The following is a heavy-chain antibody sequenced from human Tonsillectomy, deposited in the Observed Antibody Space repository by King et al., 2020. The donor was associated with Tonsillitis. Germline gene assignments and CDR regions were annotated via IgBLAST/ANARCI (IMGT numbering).Heavy chain of an antibody. V-gene: IGHV3-74*02. CDR3: SRGSSGGWPGYWFAP. Sequence: DVQLVESGGGLVQPGGSLRLSCAAYGVTFSSYWVHWIRHAPGKGPVWVSRINSDGSETRYADFVKGRFTISRDNAKKTLYLQMNSLRDEDTAMYYWSRGSSGGWPGYWFAPWGQGTLFPVSS. CDR2: INSDGSET. CDR1: GVTFSSYW. D-gene: IGHD6-19*01. J-gene: IGHJ5*02.